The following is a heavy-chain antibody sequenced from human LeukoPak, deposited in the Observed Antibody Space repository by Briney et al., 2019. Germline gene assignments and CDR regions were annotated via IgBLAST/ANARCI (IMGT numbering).Heavy chain of an antibody. J-gene: IGHJ4*02. Sequence: GGSLRLSCAASGFTFSSYAMSWVRQAPGKGLEWVSSARPSGASTFYADSVKGRFTISRDNSKNTLYLQMNSLRAEDTALYYCATAPLYGGNADYWGQGTLVTVSS. CDR2: ARPSGAST. D-gene: IGHD4-23*01. CDR3: ATAPLYGGNADY. V-gene: IGHV3-23*01. CDR1: GFTFSSYA.